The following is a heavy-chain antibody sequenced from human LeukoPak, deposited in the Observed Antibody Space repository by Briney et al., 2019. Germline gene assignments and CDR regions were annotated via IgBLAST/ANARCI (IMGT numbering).Heavy chain of an antibody. CDR2: ISGSGGST. Sequence: GGSLRLSCVASGFTFSSYAMSWVRQAPGKGLEWVSAISGSGGSTYYADSVKGRFTISRDNSKNTLYLQMNSLRAEDTAVYYCAKDTFCSSTSCYSGYSYGSWDYWGQGTLVTVSS. D-gene: IGHD2-2*01. V-gene: IGHV3-23*01. CDR1: GFTFSSYA. CDR3: AKDTFCSSTSCYSGYSYGSWDY. J-gene: IGHJ4*02.